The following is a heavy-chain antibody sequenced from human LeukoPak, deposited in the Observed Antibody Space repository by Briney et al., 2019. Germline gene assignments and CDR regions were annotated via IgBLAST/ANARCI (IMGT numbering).Heavy chain of an antibody. D-gene: IGHD6-25*01. J-gene: IGHJ4*02. CDR3: ARYNSAPPGEFDY. V-gene: IGHV4-34*01. CDR2: INHSGST. CDR1: GGSFSGYY. Sequence: PSETLSLTCAVYGGSFSGYYWSWIRQPPGKGLEWIGAINHSGSTNYNTPPKRRVTISVNTSKNQFSLKLSSVTAADTAVYYCARYNSAPPGEFDYWGQGTLVTVSS.